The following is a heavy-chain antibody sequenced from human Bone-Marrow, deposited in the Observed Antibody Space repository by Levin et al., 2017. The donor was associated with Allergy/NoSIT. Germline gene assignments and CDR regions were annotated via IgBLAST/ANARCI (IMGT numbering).Heavy chain of an antibody. CDR2: ISSDGKTT. CDR3: AKWDGFGDY. D-gene: IGHD3-10*01. V-gene: IGHV3-23*01. J-gene: IGHJ4*02. CDR1: GFAFSSQS. Sequence: GESLKISCAASGFAFSSQSMTWVRQAPGKGLEYVSGISSDGKTTFYADAVKGRFTISRDTSKNTLYLQMNSLRVEDTAVYYCAKWDGFGDYWRQGTLVTVSS.